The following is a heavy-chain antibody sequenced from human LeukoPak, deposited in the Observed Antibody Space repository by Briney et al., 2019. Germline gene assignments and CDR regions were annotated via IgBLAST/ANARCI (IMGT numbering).Heavy chain of an antibody. J-gene: IGHJ4*02. D-gene: IGHD3-3*01. CDR1: GYTFTGYY. V-gene: IGHV1-2*02. CDR2: INPNSGGT. CDR3: ARVLFGVVTPFDY. Sequence: ASVKVSCKASGYTFTGYYMHWVRQAPGQGLEWMGWINPNSGGTSYAQKFQGRVTMTRDTSISTAYMELSRLRSDDTAVYYCARVLFGVVTPFDYWGQGTLVTVSS.